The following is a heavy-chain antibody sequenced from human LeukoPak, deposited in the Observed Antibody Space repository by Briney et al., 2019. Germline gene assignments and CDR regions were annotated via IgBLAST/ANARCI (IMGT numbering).Heavy chain of an antibody. CDR3: ARRTTGDDY. V-gene: IGHV3-48*03. D-gene: IGHD4-17*01. CDR1: GFTFRNYE. J-gene: IGHJ4*02. CDR2: ISSSGLTM. Sequence: GGSLRLSCAASGFTFRNYEMNWVRQAPGRGLEWVSYISSSGLTMYYADSVKGRFTISRDNAKNSLYLQMNSLRAKDTAVYYCARRTTGDDYWGQGTLVTVSS.